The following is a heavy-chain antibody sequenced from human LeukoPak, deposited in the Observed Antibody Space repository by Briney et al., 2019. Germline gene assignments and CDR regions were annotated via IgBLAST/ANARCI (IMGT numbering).Heavy chain of an antibody. CDR2: VLNSGST. CDR1: GAPTGTSY. Sequence: SETLSLTCTVSGAPTGTSYWSWIRQPPGKELEWIGYVLNSGSTNYNPSLRSRVTISVDTSKNEFSLKLTSLTAADTAVYYCARATAFYFIDNWGQGTLVTVSS. J-gene: IGHJ4*02. CDR3: ARATAFYFIDN. V-gene: IGHV4-59*01. D-gene: IGHD3-10*01.